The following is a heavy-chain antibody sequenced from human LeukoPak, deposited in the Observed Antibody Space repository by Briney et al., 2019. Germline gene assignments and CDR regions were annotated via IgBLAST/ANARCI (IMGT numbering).Heavy chain of an antibody. CDR2: INAGNGNT. J-gene: IGHJ4*02. D-gene: IGHD4-17*01. V-gene: IGHV1-3*01. Sequence: ASVKVSCKASGYTFTSYAMHWVRQAPGQRLEWMGWINAGNGNTKYSQKFQGRVTITRDTSASTAYMELSSLRSEDTAVYYCARVKGDYGDYDYFDYWGQGTLVTVSS. CDR3: ARVKGDYGDYDYFDY. CDR1: GYTFTSYA.